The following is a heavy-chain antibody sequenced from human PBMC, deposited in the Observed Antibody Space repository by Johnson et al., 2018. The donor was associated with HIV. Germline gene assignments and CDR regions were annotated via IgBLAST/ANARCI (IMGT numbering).Heavy chain of an antibody. D-gene: IGHD5-12*01. J-gene: IGHJ3*02. CDR2: MWYDGSNK. V-gene: IGHV3-33*06. CDR1: GFTFSSYG. CDR3: AKDPMVATPANAFDS. Sequence: QVQLVESGGGVVQPGRSLRLSCAASGFTFSSYGMHWVRQAPGKGLEWVAVMWYDGSNKYYADSVKGRFTISRDNSKNTLYLQMNSLRAEDTAVYYCAKDPMVATPANAFDSWGQGTMVTVSS.